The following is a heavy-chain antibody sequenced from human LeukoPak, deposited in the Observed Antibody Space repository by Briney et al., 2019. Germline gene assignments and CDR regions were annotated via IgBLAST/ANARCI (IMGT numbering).Heavy chain of an antibody. V-gene: IGHV3-23*01. CDR3: AREGNDYYYDQ. Sequence: PGGSLRLSCAASGFTFSNYAMNWVRQAPGKGLEWVSAVSSSGDNTYYADSVKGRFTISRDNAKNSLYLQVASLRGDDTATYYCAREGNDYYYDQWGQGTLVTVSP. CDR2: VSSSGDNT. J-gene: IGHJ4*02. D-gene: IGHD3-16*01. CDR1: GFTFSNYA.